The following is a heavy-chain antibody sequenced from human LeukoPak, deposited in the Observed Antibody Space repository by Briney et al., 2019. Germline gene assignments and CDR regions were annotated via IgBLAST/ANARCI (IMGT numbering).Heavy chain of an antibody. V-gene: IGHV4-39*07. CDR1: GGSISSSSYY. CDR2: IYYSGST. J-gene: IGHJ4*02. CDR3: ARVFWSGYSYFDY. D-gene: IGHD3-3*01. Sequence: SETLSLTCTVSGGSISSSSYYWGWIRQPPGKGLEWIGSIYYSGSTYYNPSLKSRVTISVDTSKNQFSLKLSSVTAADTAVYYCARVFWSGYSYFDYWGQGALVTVSS.